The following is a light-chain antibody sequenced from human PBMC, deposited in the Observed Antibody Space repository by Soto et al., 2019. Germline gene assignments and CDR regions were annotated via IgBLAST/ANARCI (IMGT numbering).Light chain of an antibody. CDR2: GAS. V-gene: IGKV3-15*01. Sequence: EIVMTQFPATLSVSPGERATLSCRASQSVSSNLAWYQQKPGQPPRLLIYGASTRATGIPARFSGSGSWTEFTLTISSLQSEDLAVYHCQHYNNWPPTFDQGTKVEIK. CDR3: QHYNNWPPT. CDR1: QSVSSN. J-gene: IGKJ1*01.